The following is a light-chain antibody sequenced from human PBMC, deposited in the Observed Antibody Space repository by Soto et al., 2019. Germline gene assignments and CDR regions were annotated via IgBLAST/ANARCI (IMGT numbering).Light chain of an antibody. CDR3: QQRSNWPWT. J-gene: IGKJ1*01. V-gene: IGKV3-11*01. CDR1: QSVSSY. CDR2: AAS. Sequence: ETVLTQSPATLSLSPGERATLSCGASQSVSSYLAWYQQKPGQAPRLLIYAASNRATGIPARFSGSGSGTDFTLTISRLEPEDFAVYYCQQRSNWPWTFGQGTKVEFK.